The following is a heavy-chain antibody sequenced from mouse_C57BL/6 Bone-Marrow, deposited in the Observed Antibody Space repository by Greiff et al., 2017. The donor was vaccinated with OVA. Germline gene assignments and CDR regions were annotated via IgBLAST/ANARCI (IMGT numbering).Heavy chain of an antibody. D-gene: IGHD2-2*01. V-gene: IGHV1-4*01. J-gene: IGHJ3*01. CDR3: AREGALYDGYDGGFAD. Sequence: QVQLQQSGAELARPGASVKMSCKASGYTFTSYTMHWVKQRPGQGLEWIGYINPSSGYTKYNQKFKDKATLTADNSSSTAYMQLSSLTSEDSAVYYCAREGALYDGYDGGFADWGKGTLVTVSA. CDR2: INPSSGYT. CDR1: GYTFTSYT.